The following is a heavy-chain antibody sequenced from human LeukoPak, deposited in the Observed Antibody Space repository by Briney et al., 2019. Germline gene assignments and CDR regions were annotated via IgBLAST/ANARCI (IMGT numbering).Heavy chain of an antibody. J-gene: IGHJ6*03. CDR2: IYSGGST. D-gene: IGHD4-17*01. Sequence: HPGGSLRLSCAASGFSFRGYTMHWVRQAPGKGLEWVSVIYSGGSTYYADSVKGRFTISRDNSKNTLYLQMNGLRAEDTAVYYCARDIRVTTGYYYMDVWGKGTTVTISS. CDR3: ARDIRVTTGYYYMDV. V-gene: IGHV3-66*01. CDR1: GFSFRGYT.